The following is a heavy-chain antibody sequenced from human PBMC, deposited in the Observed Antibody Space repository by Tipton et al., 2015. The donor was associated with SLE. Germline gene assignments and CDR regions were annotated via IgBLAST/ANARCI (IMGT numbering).Heavy chain of an antibody. V-gene: IGHV3-30*02. CDR1: GFTFSSYG. D-gene: IGHD2-15*01. CDR2: IRYDGSNK. Sequence: SLRLSCAASGFTFSSYGMLWVRQAPGKGLEWVAFIRYDGSNKYYADSVKGRFTISRDNSKNTLYLQMNSLRAEDTAVYYCAKTPGPSSGPDYGGQGTLVTVSA. CDR3: AKTPGPSSGPDY. J-gene: IGHJ4*02.